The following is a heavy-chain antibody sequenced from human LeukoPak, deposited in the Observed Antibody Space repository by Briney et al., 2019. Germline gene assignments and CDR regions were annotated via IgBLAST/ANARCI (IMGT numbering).Heavy chain of an antibody. CDR2: ISSSGSTI. CDR1: GFTFSDYY. J-gene: IGHJ4*02. Sequence: GGSLRLSCAASGFTFSDYYMSWIRQAPGKGLEWVSYISSSGSTIYYADSVKGRFTISRDNAKNSLYLQMNSLRAEDTAVYYCARDAYYDSSGYYPRYWGQGTLVTVSS. CDR3: ARDAYYDSSGYYPRY. V-gene: IGHV3-11*01. D-gene: IGHD3-22*01.